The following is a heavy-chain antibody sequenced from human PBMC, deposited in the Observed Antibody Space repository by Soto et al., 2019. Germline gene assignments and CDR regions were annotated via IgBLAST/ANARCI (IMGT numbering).Heavy chain of an antibody. Sequence: SETLSLTCTVSGGSINSADYYWSWIRQPPGKGLEWIGYIFHSGSTYYNPSLKSRVTISLDTSKNQFSLKLSSVTAADTAVYYCARDAGEGITVFGKWGQGTLVTVSS. CDR2: IFHSGST. J-gene: IGHJ4*02. CDR1: GGSINSADYY. V-gene: IGHV4-30-4*01. CDR3: ARDAGEGITVFGK. D-gene: IGHD3-3*01.